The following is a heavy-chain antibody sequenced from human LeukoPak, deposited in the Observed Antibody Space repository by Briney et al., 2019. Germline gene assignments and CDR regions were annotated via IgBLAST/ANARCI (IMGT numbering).Heavy chain of an antibody. J-gene: IGHJ6*03. CDR1: GFTLSSYA. D-gene: IGHD6-19*01. CDR3: ARSSRQGIAVAGAPLAYYYYMDV. V-gene: IGHV3-21*01. CDR2: ISGSRSHI. Sequence: GGSLRLSCAASGFTLSSYAMNWVRQAPGKGLEWVSFISGSRSHIYYADSMKGRFTISRDNAKNSLYLQMNSLRAEDTAVYYCARSSRQGIAVAGAPLAYYYYMDVWGKGTTVTVSS.